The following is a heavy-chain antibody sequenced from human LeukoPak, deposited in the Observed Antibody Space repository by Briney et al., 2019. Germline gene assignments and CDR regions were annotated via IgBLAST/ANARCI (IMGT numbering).Heavy chain of an antibody. D-gene: IGHD6-19*01. CDR1: GYTFTNYY. CDR3: ARDVTGDYSNAWDWQSYYFDY. J-gene: IGHJ4*01. Sequence: ASVKVSCKASGYTFTNYYMNWVRQAPGQGPEWMGWVNPGSGDTKYSEDFQGRLSITRDTSASTVYMALSSLTSEDMAVYYCARDVTGDYSNAWDWQSYYFDYWGHGTLVTVSS. V-gene: IGHV1-3*03. CDR2: VNPGSGDT.